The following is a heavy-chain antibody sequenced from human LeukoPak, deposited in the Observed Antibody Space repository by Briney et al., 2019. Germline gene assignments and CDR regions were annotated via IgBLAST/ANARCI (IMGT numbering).Heavy chain of an antibody. J-gene: IGHJ6*03. CDR1: GYTFTSYA. Sequence: ASVKVSCKASGYTFTSYAMNWVRQAPGQGLEWMGWIYTNTGNPTYAQGFTGRFVFSLDTSVSTAYLQISSLKAEDTAVYYCARAGIPSSSSYLSYYYYYYMDVWGKGTTVTVSS. CDR3: ARAGIPSSSSYLSYYYYYYMDV. CDR2: IYTNTGNP. V-gene: IGHV7-4-1*02. D-gene: IGHD6-6*01.